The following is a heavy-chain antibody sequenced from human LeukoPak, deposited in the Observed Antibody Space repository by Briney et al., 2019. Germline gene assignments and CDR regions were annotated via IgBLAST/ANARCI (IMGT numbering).Heavy chain of an antibody. CDR1: GFTFDDYA. CDR3: AKASPIAALFDY. Sequence: GRSLRLSCAASGFTFDDYAMHWVRQAPGKGLEWVSGISWNSGSIGYADSVKGRFTISRGNAKNSLYLQMNSLRAEDTALYYCAKASPIAALFDYWGQGTLVTVSS. CDR2: ISWNSGSI. J-gene: IGHJ4*02. D-gene: IGHD6-6*01. V-gene: IGHV3-9*01.